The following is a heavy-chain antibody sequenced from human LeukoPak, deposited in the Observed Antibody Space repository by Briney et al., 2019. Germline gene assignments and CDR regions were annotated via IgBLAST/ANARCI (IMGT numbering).Heavy chain of an antibody. CDR2: IYYSGSS. CDR1: GGSISSYY. J-gene: IGHJ4*02. CDR3: ARTTYYYDRSGYSYYFDY. D-gene: IGHD3-22*01. Sequence: PSETLSLTCTVSGGSISSYYWSWLRQPPGRGLEWVGYIYYSGSSNYNPSLTSRVTISVDTSKNQFSLNLSSVPAADTAVYYCARTTYYYDRSGYSYYFDYWGQGTLVTVSS. V-gene: IGHV4-59*01.